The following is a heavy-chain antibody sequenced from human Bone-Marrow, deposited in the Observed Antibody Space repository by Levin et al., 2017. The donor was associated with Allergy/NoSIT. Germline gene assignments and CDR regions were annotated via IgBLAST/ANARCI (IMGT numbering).Heavy chain of an antibody. J-gene: IGHJ5*02. V-gene: IGHV4-34*01. CDR2: INHSGST. D-gene: IGHD2-2*02. Sequence: SETLSLTCAVYGGSFSGYYWSWIRQPPGKGLEWIGEINHSGSTNYNPSLKSRVTISVDTSKNQFSLKLSSVTAADTAVYYCARARNGTSCYTNWFDPWGQGTLVTVSS. CDR3: ARARNGTSCYTNWFDP. CDR1: GGSFSGYY.